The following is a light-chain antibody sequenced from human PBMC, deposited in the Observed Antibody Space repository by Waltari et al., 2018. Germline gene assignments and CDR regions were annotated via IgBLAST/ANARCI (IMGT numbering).Light chain of an antibody. V-gene: IGKV4-1*01. CDR1: QIVLYSSNNKNY. J-gene: IGKJ2*01. Sequence: DIVMTQSPDSLAVSLGERATIHCKSSQIVLYSSNNKNYLAWYQQKPGQPPKLLISWASTRESGVPDRFSGSGSGTDFTLTISSLQAEDVAVYYCQEYYSTPLTFGQGTKLEIK. CDR2: WAS. CDR3: QEYYSTPLT.